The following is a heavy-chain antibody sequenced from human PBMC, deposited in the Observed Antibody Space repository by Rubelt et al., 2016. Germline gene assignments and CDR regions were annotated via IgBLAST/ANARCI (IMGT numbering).Heavy chain of an antibody. V-gene: IGHV4-34*01. CDR1: GGSFSGYY. J-gene: IGHJ4*02. Sequence: QVQLQQWGAGLLKPSETLSLTCAVYGGSFSGYYWSWIRQPPGKGLEWIGEINSVGRTNYDPSLKSRVTISIDMSKNQFSLTLTSATAADTAVYYCARASGGYYGVGTDYWGQGRLVIVSS. CDR2: INSVGRT. CDR3: ARASGGYYGVGTDY. D-gene: IGHD3-10*01.